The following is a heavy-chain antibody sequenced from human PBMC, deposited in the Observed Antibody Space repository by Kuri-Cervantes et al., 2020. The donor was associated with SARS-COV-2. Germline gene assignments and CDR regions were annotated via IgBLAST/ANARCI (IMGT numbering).Heavy chain of an antibody. J-gene: IGHJ5*02. CDR2: ILNDGSNK. D-gene: IGHD2-2*01. V-gene: IGHV3-33*06. CDR3: AKTGYGSSTSCSQFDP. CDR1: GYTFSIDG. Sequence: GGSMRPSCASSGYTFSIDGMHWVRQAPGKVLEWVAVILNDGSNKYYADSVKGRFTISRDNSTNTLYLQMNSLRAEDTAVYYCAKTGYGSSTSCSQFDPWGQGTLVTVSS.